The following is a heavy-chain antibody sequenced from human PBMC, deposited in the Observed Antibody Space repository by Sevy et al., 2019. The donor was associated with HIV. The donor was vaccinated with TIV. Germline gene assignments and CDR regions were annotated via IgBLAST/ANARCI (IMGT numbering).Heavy chain of an antibody. D-gene: IGHD2-15*01. J-gene: IGHJ3*02. CDR3: ARVFPYCSGGSCYSPYDAFDI. CDR2: INPNSGST. CDR1: GYTFTGHY. V-gene: IGHV1-2*02. Sequence: AGASVKVSCKASGYTFTGHYMHWVRQAPGQGLEWMGWINPNSGSTDYAQKFQGRVTLTRDTSISTAYLELSRLTSDETAVYYCARVFPYCSGGSCYSPYDAFDIWGQGTMVTVSS.